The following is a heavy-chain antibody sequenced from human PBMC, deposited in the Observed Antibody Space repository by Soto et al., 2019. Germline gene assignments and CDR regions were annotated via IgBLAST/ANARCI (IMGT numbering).Heavy chain of an antibody. D-gene: IGHD1-26*01. CDR1: GGSMSSYY. Sequence: QVQLQESGPGLVKPSETLSLTCTVSGGSMSSYYWSWIRQPPGKRLEWIGYIYYSGSTNYNPSLKSRVTISLDTSKNQFSLKLSSVTAADTAVFYCARVGTYKFSSGSYFAFDIWGQGTMVTVSS. CDR2: IYYSGST. V-gene: IGHV4-59*13. J-gene: IGHJ3*02. CDR3: ARVGTYKFSSGSYFAFDI.